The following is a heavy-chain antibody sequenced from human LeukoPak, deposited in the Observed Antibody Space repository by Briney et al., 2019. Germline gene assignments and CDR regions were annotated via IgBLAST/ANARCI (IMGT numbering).Heavy chain of an antibody. CDR2: FYITGST. CDR1: GNSISSYY. J-gene: IGHJ3*01. Sequence: PSETLSLTCTVSGNSISSYYWSWIRQPAGKGLEWIGRFYITGSTIYNPSLKSRVTISVDTTKNQFSLTLTSVTAADTAMYFFASHEGISGSYSWGQGTLAIVSS. CDR3: ASHEGISGSYS. D-gene: IGHD1-26*01. V-gene: IGHV4-4*07.